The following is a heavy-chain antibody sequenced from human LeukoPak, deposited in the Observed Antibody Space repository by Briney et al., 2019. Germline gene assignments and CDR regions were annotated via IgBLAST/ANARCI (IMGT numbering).Heavy chain of an antibody. J-gene: IGHJ6*03. V-gene: IGHV3-30*02. Sequence: GGSLRLSCAASRFTFSSYGMHWVRQAPGKGLEWVAYIQSDRSNEQYADSVRGRFSISRDSSKNTLYLQMNSLRAEDTAVYYCAKDEGYSSSWYYYYYMDVWGKGTTVTVSS. CDR1: RFTFSSYG. CDR3: AKDEGYSSSWYYYYYMDV. CDR2: IQSDRSNE. D-gene: IGHD6-13*01.